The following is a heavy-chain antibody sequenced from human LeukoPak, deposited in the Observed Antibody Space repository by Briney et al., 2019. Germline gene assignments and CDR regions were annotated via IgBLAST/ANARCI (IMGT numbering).Heavy chain of an antibody. J-gene: IGHJ4*02. V-gene: IGHV1-2*06. Sequence: ASVKVSCKASGYTFTGYYMHWVRQAPGQGLEWMGRINPNSGGTNYAQKFQGRVTMTRDTSISTAYMELSRLRSDDTAVYYCARGQSGVLRYFDWSIGYWGQGTLVTVPS. CDR2: INPNSGGT. D-gene: IGHD3-9*01. CDR3: ARGQSGVLRYFDWSIGY. CDR1: GYTFTGYY.